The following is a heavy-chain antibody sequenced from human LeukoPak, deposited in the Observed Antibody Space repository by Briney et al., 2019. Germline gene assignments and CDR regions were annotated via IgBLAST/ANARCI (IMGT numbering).Heavy chain of an antibody. Sequence: SETLSLTCTVSGGSISSYQWSWIRQPPGKGLEWIGNIYYSGSANYNPSLKSRVTISVDTSKNQFSLKLSPVTAADTAVYYCARVEVDYSGNIIKYFFDYWGQGTLVTVSS. D-gene: IGHD4-23*01. CDR2: IYYSGSA. CDR3: ARVEVDYSGNIIKYFFDY. CDR1: GGSISSYQ. V-gene: IGHV4-59*01. J-gene: IGHJ4*02.